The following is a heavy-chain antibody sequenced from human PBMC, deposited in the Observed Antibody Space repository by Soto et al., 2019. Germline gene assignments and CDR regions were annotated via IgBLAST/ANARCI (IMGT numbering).Heavy chain of an antibody. V-gene: IGHV3-21*01. J-gene: IGHJ3*02. CDR2: ISSSSSYI. CDR1: GSTFSSYS. D-gene: IGHD3-22*01. Sequence: GGSLRLSCAASGSTFSSYSMNWVRQAPGKGLEWVSSISSSSSYIYYADSVKGRFTISRDNAKNSLYLQMNSLRAEDTAVYYCARDLGYYDSSGRRSAFDIWGQGTMVTVSS. CDR3: ARDLGYYDSSGRRSAFDI.